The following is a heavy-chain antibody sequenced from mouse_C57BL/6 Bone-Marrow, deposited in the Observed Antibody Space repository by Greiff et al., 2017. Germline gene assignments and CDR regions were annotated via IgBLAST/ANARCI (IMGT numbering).Heavy chain of an antibody. CDR2: IDPSDSYT. J-gene: IGHJ1*03. CDR3: ARSYYGSPYWYFDV. D-gene: IGHD1-1*01. CDR1: GYTFTSYW. Sequence: VQLQQPGAELVRPGTSVKLSCKASGYTFTSYWMHWVKRRPGQGLEWIGVIDPSDSYTNYNQKFKGKATLTVDTSASTAYMQLISLTSEDSAVYYCARSYYGSPYWYFDVWGTGTTVTVSS. V-gene: IGHV1-59*01.